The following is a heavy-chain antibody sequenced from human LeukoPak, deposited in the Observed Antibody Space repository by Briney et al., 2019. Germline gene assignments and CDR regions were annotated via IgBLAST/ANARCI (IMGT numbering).Heavy chain of an antibody. CDR3: AATIAADTGYYGMDV. CDR1: GFTFTSSA. V-gene: IGHV1-58*02. J-gene: IGHJ6*02. CDR2: IVVGSVNT. D-gene: IGHD6-13*01. Sequence: SVKVSCKASGFTFTSSAIQWVRQARGQRLEWIGWIVVGSVNTNYAQKFQERVTITRDMSTSTAYMELSSLRSGDTAVYYCAATIAADTGYYGMDVWGQGTTVTVSS.